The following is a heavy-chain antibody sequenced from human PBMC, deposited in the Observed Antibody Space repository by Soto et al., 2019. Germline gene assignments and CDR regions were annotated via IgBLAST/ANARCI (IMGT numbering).Heavy chain of an antibody. D-gene: IGHD3-9*01. CDR1: GFTFSNAW. V-gene: IGHV3-15*01. CDR2: IKSKTDGGTT. J-gene: IGHJ1*01. Sequence: EVQLVESGGGLVKPGGSLRLSCAASGFTFSNAWMSWVRQAPGKGLEWVGRIKSKTDGGTTDYAAPVKGRFTISRDDSKNTLYLQMNSLKTEDTAVYYCTTGKRYFDWLKTYAEYFQHWGQGTLATVSS. CDR3: TTGKRYFDWLKTYAEYFQH.